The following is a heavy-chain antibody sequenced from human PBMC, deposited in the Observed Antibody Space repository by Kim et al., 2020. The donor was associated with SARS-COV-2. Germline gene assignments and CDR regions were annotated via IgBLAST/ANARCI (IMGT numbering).Heavy chain of an antibody. V-gene: IGHV3-7*01. J-gene: IGHJ6*02. CDR2: IKQDGSEK. D-gene: IGHD3-10*01. CDR3: ARDGGYGSRSYYTFNNWKKSGMAWGMDV. Sequence: GGSLRLSCAASGFTFSSYWMSWVRQAPGKGLEWVANIKQDGSEKYYVDSVKGRFTISRDNAKNSLYLQMNSLRAEDTAVYYCARDGGYGSRSYYTFNNWKKSGMAWGMDVWGQGTTVTVSS. CDR1: GFTFSSYW.